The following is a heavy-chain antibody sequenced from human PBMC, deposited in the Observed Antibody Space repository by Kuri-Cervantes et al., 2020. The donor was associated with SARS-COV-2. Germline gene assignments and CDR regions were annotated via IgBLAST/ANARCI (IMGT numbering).Heavy chain of an antibody. D-gene: IGHD2-15*01. CDR3: TRMSSGGSPDY. CDR1: RFNFGSYE. J-gene: IGHJ4*02. V-gene: IGHV3-48*03. CDR2: ISSSGSTI. Sequence: GGSLRLSCVASRFNFGSYEMNWVRQAPGRGLEWVSYISSSGSTIYYADSVKGRFTISRDNAKNSLYLQMSSLRVEDTAVYYCTRMSSGGSPDYWGQGTLVTVSS.